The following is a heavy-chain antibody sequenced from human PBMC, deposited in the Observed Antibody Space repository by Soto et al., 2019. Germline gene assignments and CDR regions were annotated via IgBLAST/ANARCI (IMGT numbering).Heavy chain of an antibody. CDR2: IIPIFGTA. V-gene: IGHV1-69*13. Sequence: SVKVSCEASGGTFSSYAISWVRQAPGQGLEWMGGIIPIFGTANYAQKFQGRVTITADESTSTAYMELSSLRSEDTAVYYCAREDIVVVPAAIRGTYYYYGMHVWGQGTTVTVSS. CDR3: AREDIVVVPAAIRGTYYYYGMHV. CDR1: GGTFSSYA. D-gene: IGHD2-2*02. J-gene: IGHJ6*02.